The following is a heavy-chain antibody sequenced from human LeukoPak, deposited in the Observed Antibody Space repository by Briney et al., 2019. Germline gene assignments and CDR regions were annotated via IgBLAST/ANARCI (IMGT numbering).Heavy chain of an antibody. V-gene: IGHV4-39*07. CDR1: GGSISSSNYY. CDR2: IYYTGST. D-gene: IGHD3-22*01. J-gene: IGHJ4*02. CDR3: ASILNPNYFDTSGYYDY. Sequence: SETLSLTCAVSGGSISSSNYYWGWIRQPPGKGLEWIGNIYYTGSTYHNPSLTSRVTISVDSSKNHFSLKLTSVTAADTAVYYCASILNPNYFDTSGYYDYWGQGTLVTVSS.